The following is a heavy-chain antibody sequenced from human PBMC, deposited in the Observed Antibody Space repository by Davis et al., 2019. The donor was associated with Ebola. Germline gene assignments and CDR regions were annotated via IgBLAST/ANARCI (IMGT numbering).Heavy chain of an antibody. Sequence: PGGSLRLSCAASGFTFSSYWMNWVRQAPEKGLEWVANIKEDGSEKYYVDSVKGRFTISRDNAKNSLYLQMNSLRAEDTAVYYCARDGNYGDYETIFDYWGQGTLVTVSS. J-gene: IGHJ4*02. CDR2: IKEDGSEK. CDR1: GFTFSSYW. CDR3: ARDGNYGDYETIFDY. V-gene: IGHV3-7*01. D-gene: IGHD4-17*01.